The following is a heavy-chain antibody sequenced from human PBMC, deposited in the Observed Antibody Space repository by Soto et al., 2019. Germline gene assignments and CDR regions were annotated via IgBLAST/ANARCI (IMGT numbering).Heavy chain of an antibody. CDR3: AADRHSGYDSEHDAFDI. CDR2: IVVGSGNT. J-gene: IGHJ3*02. Sequence: SVKVSCKASGFTFTSSAVQWVRQARGQRLEWIGWIVVGSGNTNYAQKFQERVTITRDMSTSTAYMELSSLRSEDTAVYYCAADRHSGYDSEHDAFDIWGQGTMVTVSS. V-gene: IGHV1-58*01. D-gene: IGHD5-12*01. CDR1: GFTFTSSA.